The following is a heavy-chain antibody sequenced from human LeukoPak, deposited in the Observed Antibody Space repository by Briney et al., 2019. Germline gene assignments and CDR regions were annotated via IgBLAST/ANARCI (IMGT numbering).Heavy chain of an antibody. Sequence: GGSLTLSCAASGFTFSSYAMSWVRQAPGKGREWLPAVSGSGGSTYYADSVKGRFTISRDNSKNTLYLQMNSLRAEDTAVYYCAKDKYSPNINNWFDPWGQGTLVTVSS. CDR2: VSGSGGST. CDR1: GFTFSSYA. CDR3: AKDKYSPNINNWFDP. V-gene: IGHV3-23*01. D-gene: IGHD5-18*01. J-gene: IGHJ5*02.